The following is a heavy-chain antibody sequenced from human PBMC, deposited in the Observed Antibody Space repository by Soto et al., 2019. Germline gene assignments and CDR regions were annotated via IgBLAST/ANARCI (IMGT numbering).Heavy chain of an antibody. CDR2: INHSGST. Sequence: ETLSLTCAVYGGSFSGYYWSWIRQPPGEGLEWIGEINHSGSTNYNPSLKSRVTISVDTSKNQFSLKLSSVTAADTAVYYCARVTGRYYYGMDVWGQGTTVTVSS. CDR3: ARVTGRYYYGMDV. V-gene: IGHV4-34*01. J-gene: IGHJ6*02. CDR1: GGSFSGYY.